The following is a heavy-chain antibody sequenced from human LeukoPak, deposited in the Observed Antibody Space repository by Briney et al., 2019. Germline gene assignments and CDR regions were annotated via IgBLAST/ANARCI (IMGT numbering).Heavy chain of an antibody. V-gene: IGHV4-39*01. D-gene: IGHD3-10*01. CDR1: GGSISSNSYY. Sequence: SETLSLTCAVSGGSISSNSYYWGWIRQPPGKGLEWIGSIYYSGSTYYNPSLKSRVTISVDTSKNQFSLKLSSVTAADTAVYYCARPQRITMVRGDVWFDPWGQGTLVTVSS. J-gene: IGHJ5*02. CDR2: IYYSGST. CDR3: ARPQRITMVRGDVWFDP.